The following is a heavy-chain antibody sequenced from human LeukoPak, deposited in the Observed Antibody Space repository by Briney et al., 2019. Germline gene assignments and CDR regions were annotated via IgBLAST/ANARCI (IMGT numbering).Heavy chain of an antibody. D-gene: IGHD6-13*01. CDR1: GGSISSGGYS. CDR2: IYHSGST. CDR3: ARDRYSSSWYEGYGMDV. Sequence: SQTLSLTCAVSGGSISSGGYSWSWIRQPPGKGLEWIGYIYHSGSTYYNPSLKSRVTISVDRSKNQFSLKLSSVTAADTAVYYCARDRYSSSWYEGYGMDVWGQGTTVTVSS. J-gene: IGHJ6*02. V-gene: IGHV4-30-2*01.